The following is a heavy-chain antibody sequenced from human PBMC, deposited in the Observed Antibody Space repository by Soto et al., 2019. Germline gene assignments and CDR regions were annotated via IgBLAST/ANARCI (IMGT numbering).Heavy chain of an antibody. CDR1: GGSLNDYS. CDR3: ARVSDC. J-gene: IGHJ4*02. Sequence: LSLTCAVYGGSLNDYSWGWVRQPPGKGLEWIGEVDHSGSTKYNPSLKSRVTISVDTSKKQFSLNLNSVTAADTAVYFCARVSDCWGQGTLVTVSS. CDR2: VDHSGST. V-gene: IGHV4-34*01.